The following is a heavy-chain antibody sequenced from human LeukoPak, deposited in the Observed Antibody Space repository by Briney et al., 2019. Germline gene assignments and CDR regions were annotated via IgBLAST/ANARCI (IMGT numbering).Heavy chain of an antibody. CDR2: ISWNSGSI. D-gene: IGHD3-10*01. V-gene: IGHV3-9*01. CDR1: GFTFDDYA. CDR3: AKDESGGYYGSGSADY. Sequence: GGSLRLSCAASGFTFDDYAMHWVRQAPGKGLEWVSGISWNSGSIGYADSVKGRFTISRDNAKNSLYLQMNSLRAEDTALYYCAKDESGGYYGSGSADYWGQGTLVTVSS. J-gene: IGHJ4*02.